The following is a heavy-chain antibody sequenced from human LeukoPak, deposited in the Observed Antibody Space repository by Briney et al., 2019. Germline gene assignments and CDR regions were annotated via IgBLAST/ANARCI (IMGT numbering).Heavy chain of an antibody. D-gene: IGHD2-2*03. J-gene: IGHJ4*02. Sequence: ASVKVSCKASGYTFTGYYMDWVRQAPGQWLEWMGWINPNSGGTNYAQKFQGWVTMTRDTSISTAYMELSRLRSDDTAVYYCARAGYCSSTSCYDYWGQGTLVTVSS. CDR1: GYTFTGYY. CDR3: ARAGYCSSTSCYDY. CDR2: INPNSGGT. V-gene: IGHV1-2*04.